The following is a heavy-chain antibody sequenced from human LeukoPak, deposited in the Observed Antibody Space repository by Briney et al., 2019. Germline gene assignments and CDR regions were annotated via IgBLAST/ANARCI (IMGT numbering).Heavy chain of an antibody. CDR3: AGEDFWSGPTIFDY. CDR1: GGSISSYY. CDR2: IYTSGST. Sequence: SETLSLTCTVSGGSISSYYWSWIRLPAGKGLEWIGRIYTSGSTNYNPSLKSRVTMSVDTSKNQFSLKLSSVTAADTAVYYCAGEDFWSGPTIFDYWGQGTLVTVSS. D-gene: IGHD3-3*01. V-gene: IGHV4-4*07. J-gene: IGHJ4*02.